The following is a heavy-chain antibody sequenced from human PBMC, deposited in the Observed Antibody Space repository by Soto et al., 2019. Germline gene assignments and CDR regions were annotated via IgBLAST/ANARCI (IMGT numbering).Heavy chain of an antibody. V-gene: IGHV1-2*04. CDR1: GYTFTGYY. D-gene: IGHD5-18*01. Sequence: ASVKVSCKASGYTFTGYYMHWVRQAPGQGLEWMGWINPNSGGTNYAQKFQGCVTMTRDTSASTAYMELSSLRSEDTAVYYCASEGYSYGYFDYWGQGTLVTVSS. CDR3: ASEGYSYGYFDY. J-gene: IGHJ4*02. CDR2: INPNSGGT.